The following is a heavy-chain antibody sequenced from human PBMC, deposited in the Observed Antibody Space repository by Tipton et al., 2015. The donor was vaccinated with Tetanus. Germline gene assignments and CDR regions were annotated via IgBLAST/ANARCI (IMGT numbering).Heavy chain of an antibody. CDR3: ARDRGDYIYYGMDV. D-gene: IGHD3-22*01. CDR1: GYTFTGYY. CDR2: IDPNSGGT. Sequence: QLVQSGAEVKKPGASVKVSCKASGYTFTGYYMYWVRQAPGQGLEWMGWIDPNSGGTMYAQKFQGRVTMTRDTSISTAYMELSRLSSDDTAVYYCARDRGDYIYYGMDVWGPGTTVTVSS. V-gene: IGHV1-2*02. J-gene: IGHJ6*02.